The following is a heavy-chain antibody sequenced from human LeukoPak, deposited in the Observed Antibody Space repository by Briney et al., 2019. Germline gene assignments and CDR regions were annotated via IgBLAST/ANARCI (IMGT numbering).Heavy chain of an antibody. CDR1: GFTFSGHW. CDR2: INTDGSGT. CDR3: ARDGYSGYDLSADY. V-gene: IGHV3-74*01. J-gene: IGHJ4*02. Sequence: AGSLRLSCAASGFTFSGHWMHWVRQAPGKGLVWVSRINTDGSGTSYADSVKGRFTISKDNAKNTLYLQMNGLRAEDTAVYYCARDGYSGYDLSADYWGQGTLVTVSS. D-gene: IGHD5-12*01.